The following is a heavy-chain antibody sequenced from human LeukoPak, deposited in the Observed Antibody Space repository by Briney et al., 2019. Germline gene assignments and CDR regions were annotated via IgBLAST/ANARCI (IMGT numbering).Heavy chain of an antibody. CDR3: AKNGPAAAGTSYYYYMDV. Sequence: SLRLSCAASGFTFDDYAMHWVRQAPGKGLEWVSGISWNSGSIGYADSVKGRFTISRDNVKNSLYLQMNSLRAEDTALYYCAKNGPAAAGTSYYYYMDVWGEGTTVTVSS. J-gene: IGHJ6*03. CDR1: GFTFDDYA. D-gene: IGHD6-13*01. V-gene: IGHV3-9*01. CDR2: ISWNSGSI.